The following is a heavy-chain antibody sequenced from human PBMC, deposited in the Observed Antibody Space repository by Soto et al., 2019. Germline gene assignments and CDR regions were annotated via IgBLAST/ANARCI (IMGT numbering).Heavy chain of an antibody. D-gene: IGHD2-21*01. V-gene: IGHV1-18*01. CDR1: GYTFSNYA. Sequence: QVKLVQSGTEVKKPGASVKVSCKASGYTFSNYAISWLRQAPGQGLEWMGRLSANKENTNYAQKLQGRVTMTTDTSTSTAYMELRSLRSDDTAVYYCAVLRDRTTCFDYWGQGTLVTVSS. J-gene: IGHJ4*02. CDR2: LSANKENT. CDR3: AVLRDRTTCFDY.